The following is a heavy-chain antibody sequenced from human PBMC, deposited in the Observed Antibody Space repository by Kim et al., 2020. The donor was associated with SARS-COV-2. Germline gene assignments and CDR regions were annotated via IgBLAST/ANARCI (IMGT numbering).Heavy chain of an antibody. Sequence: SETLSLTCTVSGDSISSSSTSTYYWAWVRQPPGRGLEWIGSIYYTGSSYYNPSLKSRVTISVDTSKNHFSLKLSSVTAADTAVFYCVRQIYDTVAAAFDSWGRGTLVTVSS. CDR3: VRQIYDTVAAAFDS. CDR2: IYYTGSS. V-gene: IGHV4-39*01. J-gene: IGHJ4*02. CDR1: GDSISSSSTSTYY. D-gene: IGHD3-22*01.